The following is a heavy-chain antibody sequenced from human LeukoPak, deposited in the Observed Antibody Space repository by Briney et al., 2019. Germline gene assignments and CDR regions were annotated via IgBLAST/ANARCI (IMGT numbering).Heavy chain of an antibody. Sequence: PSETLSLTCTVSGGSISSSSYYWGWIRQPPGKGLEWIGSIYYSGSTYYNPSLKSRVTISVDTSKNQFSLKLSSVTAADTAVYYCARGQYSYGLEWFDPWGQGTLVTVSS. V-gene: IGHV4-39*07. CDR2: IYYSGST. CDR1: GGSISSSSYY. J-gene: IGHJ5*02. CDR3: ARGQYSYGLEWFDP. D-gene: IGHD5-18*01.